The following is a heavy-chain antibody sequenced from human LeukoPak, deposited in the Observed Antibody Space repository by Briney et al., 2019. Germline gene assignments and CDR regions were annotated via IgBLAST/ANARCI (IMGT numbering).Heavy chain of an antibody. CDR2: IKQDGSEK. D-gene: IGHD1-26*01. CDR3: ARRWDSRFFFDF. J-gene: IGHJ4*02. V-gene: IGHV3-7*03. CDR1: GFTFISYW. Sequence: GGSLRLSCAASGFTFISYWMSWVRQAPGKGLEWVANIKQDGSEKYYVGSVKGRFTISRDKAKNSLYLQMNSLRAEDTALYYCARRWDSRFFFDFWGQGTLVTVSS.